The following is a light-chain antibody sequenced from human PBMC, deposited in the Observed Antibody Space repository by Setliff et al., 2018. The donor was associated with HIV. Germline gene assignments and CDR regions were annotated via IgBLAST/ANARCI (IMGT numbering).Light chain of an antibody. J-gene: IGLJ2*01. CDR1: SSNIENNY. V-gene: IGLV1-51*01. CDR2: DNN. CDR3: GTWDSSLSAGV. Sequence: QSVLAQPPSVSAAAGQKVTISCSGSSSNIENNYVSWYQQLPGTAPKLLIYDNNKRPSGIPDRFSGSKSGTSATLGITGLRTGDEADYYCGTWDSSLSAGVFGGGTKVTVL.